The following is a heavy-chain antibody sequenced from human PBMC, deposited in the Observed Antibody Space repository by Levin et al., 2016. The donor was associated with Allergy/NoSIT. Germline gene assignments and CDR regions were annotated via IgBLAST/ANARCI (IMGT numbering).Heavy chain of an antibody. J-gene: IGHJ4*02. V-gene: IGHV3-15*01. CDR3: TTGGWATTPPIDY. D-gene: IGHD1-1*01. CDR2: IKSKTDGGTT. Sequence: VRQAPGKGLEWVGRIKSKTDGGTTDYAAPVKGRFTISRDDSKNTLYLQMNSLKTEDTAVYYCTTGGWATTPPIDYWGQGTLVTVSS.